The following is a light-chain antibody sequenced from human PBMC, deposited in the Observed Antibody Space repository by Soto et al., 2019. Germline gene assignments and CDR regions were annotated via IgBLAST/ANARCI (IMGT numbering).Light chain of an antibody. CDR3: QDYNSAPFT. V-gene: IGKV1-27*01. Sequence: DIQMTQSPSSLSASVGDRVTITCRASQGISNSLAWYQQKPGRVPKLLIYAASTLQSGVPSRFSGSGSGTDFTLTISSLQPEDGATYYCQDYNSAPFTFGPGTKVDVK. CDR2: AAS. CDR1: QGISNS. J-gene: IGKJ3*01.